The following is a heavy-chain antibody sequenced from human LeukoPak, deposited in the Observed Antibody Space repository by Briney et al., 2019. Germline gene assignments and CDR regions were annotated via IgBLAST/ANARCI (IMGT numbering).Heavy chain of an antibody. CDR2: INHSGST. CDR1: GGSFSGYY. Sequence: SETLSLTCALYGGSFSGYYWSWVRQPPGKGLEWIGEINHSGSTNYNPSLKSRVTISVDTSKNQFSLKLSSVTAADTAVYYCARAIGVGARGYDYWGQGTLVTVSS. J-gene: IGHJ4*02. CDR3: ARAIGVGARGYDY. V-gene: IGHV4-34*01. D-gene: IGHD1-26*01.